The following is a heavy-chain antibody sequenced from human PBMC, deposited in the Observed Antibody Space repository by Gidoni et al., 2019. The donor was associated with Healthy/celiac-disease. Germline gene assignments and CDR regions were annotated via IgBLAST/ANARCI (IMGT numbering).Heavy chain of an antibody. CDR3: ARETDAKGDDY. D-gene: IGHD3-16*01. V-gene: IGHV1-46*01. CDR2: INPSGGST. J-gene: IGHJ4*02. CDR1: GYTFTSYS. Sequence: QVQLVQSGAEVKKPGASVTVSCKASGYTFTSYSMHWVRQAPGQGLEWMGIINPSGGSTSYAQKFQGRVTMTRDTSTSTVYMELSSLRSEDTAVYYCARETDAKGDDYWGQGTLVTVSS.